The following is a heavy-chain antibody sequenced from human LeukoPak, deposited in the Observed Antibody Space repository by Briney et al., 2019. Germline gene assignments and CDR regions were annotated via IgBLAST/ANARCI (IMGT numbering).Heavy chain of an antibody. CDR2: INHSGST. V-gene: IGHV4-34*01. Sequence: PSETLSLTCAVYGGSLSGYYWSWIRQPPGKGLEWIGEINHSGSTNYNPSLKSRVTISVDTSKNQFSLKLSSVTAADTAVYYCASGRMGFGELLVAFDIWGQGTMVTVSS. D-gene: IGHD3-10*01. J-gene: IGHJ3*02. CDR1: GGSLSGYY. CDR3: ASGRMGFGELLVAFDI.